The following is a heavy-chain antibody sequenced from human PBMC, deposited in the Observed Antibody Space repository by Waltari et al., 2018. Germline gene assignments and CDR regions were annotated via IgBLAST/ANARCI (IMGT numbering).Heavy chain of an antibody. J-gene: IGHJ6*02. D-gene: IGHD5-18*01. CDR3: ARFPETAMVIGNGMDV. V-gene: IGHV1-69*04. CDR1: GGPFTSYA. Sequence: QVQLVQSGAEVKKPGSSVKVSCKASGGPFTSYAISGVRQAPGQGLEWMGRIIPILGIANYAQKFQGRVTITADKSTSTAYMELSSLRSEDTAVYYCARFPETAMVIGNGMDVWGQGTTVTVSS. CDR2: IIPILGIA.